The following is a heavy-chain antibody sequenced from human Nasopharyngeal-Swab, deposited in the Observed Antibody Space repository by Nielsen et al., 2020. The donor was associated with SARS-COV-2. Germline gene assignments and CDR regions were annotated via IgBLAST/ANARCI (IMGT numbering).Heavy chain of an antibody. Sequence: SETLSLTCAAYGGSFSGYYWSWIRQPPGKGLEWIGEINHSGSTNYNPSLKSRVTISVDTSKNQFSLKLSSVTAADTAVYYCARGQYSSSWYGLNWYFDLWGRGTLVTVSS. CDR2: INHSGST. CDR1: GGSFSGYY. V-gene: IGHV4-34*01. J-gene: IGHJ2*01. CDR3: ARGQYSSSWYGLNWYFDL. D-gene: IGHD6-13*01.